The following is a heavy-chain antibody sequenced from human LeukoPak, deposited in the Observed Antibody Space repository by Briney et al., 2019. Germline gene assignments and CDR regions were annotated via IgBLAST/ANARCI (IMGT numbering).Heavy chain of an antibody. V-gene: IGHV3-33*01. CDR2: IWYDGSNK. D-gene: IGHD2-2*01. Sequence: PGGSLRLSCAASGFTFSSYGMHWVRQAPGKGLEWVAVIWYDGSNKYYADSVKGRFTISRDNSKNTLYLQMNSLGAEDTAVYYCARDPGYQLLSVSYYYGMDVWGQGTTVTVSS. J-gene: IGHJ6*02. CDR3: ARDPGYQLLSVSYYYGMDV. CDR1: GFTFSSYG.